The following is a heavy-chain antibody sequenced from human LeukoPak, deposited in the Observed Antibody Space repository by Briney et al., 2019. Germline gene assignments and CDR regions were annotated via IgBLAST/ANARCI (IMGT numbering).Heavy chain of an antibody. CDR1: GGSFSGYY. CDR2: INHSGST. CDR3: ASERVYGSGSYYRYYYMDV. Sequence: SETLSLTCAVYGGSFSGYYWSWIRQPPGKGLEWIGEINHSGSTNYNPSLKSRVTISVDTSKNQFSLKLSSVTAADTAVHCCASERVYGSGSYYRYYYMDVWGKGTTVTVSS. V-gene: IGHV4-34*01. D-gene: IGHD3-10*01. J-gene: IGHJ6*03.